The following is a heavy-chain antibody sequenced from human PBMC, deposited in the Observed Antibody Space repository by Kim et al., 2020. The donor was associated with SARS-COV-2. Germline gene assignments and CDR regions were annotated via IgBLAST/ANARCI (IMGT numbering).Heavy chain of an antibody. J-gene: IGHJ4*02. CDR2: IYYSRST. D-gene: IGHD6-13*01. CDR3: ARHHCSSCSFDY. V-gene: IGHV4-59*08. Sequence: SETLSLTCTVSGGSISSYYWSWIRQSPGKGLEWIGYIYYSRSTNYNPSLKSRVTISVDTSKNQFSLKLSSVTAADTAVYYCARHHCSSCSFDYWGQGTLVTVSS. CDR1: GGSISSYY.